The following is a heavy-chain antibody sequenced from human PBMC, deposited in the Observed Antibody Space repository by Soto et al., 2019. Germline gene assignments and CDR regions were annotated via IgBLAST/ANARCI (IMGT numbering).Heavy chain of an antibody. CDR3: ARTVWNYVYFDY. CDR2: IYYSGST. CDR1: GGSISSYY. D-gene: IGHD1-7*01. J-gene: IGHJ4*02. Sequence: PSETLSLTSTVSGGSISSYYWSWIRQPPGKGLEWIGYIYYSGSTNYNPSLKSRVTISVDTSKNQFSLKLSSVTAADTAVYYCARTVWNYVYFDYWGQGTLVTVSS. V-gene: IGHV4-59*01.